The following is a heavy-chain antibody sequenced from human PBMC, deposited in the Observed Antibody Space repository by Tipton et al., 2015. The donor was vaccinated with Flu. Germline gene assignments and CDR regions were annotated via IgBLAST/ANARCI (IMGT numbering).Heavy chain of an antibody. D-gene: IGHD3-3*01. CDR2: INHSRST. CDR1: GGSFSGYY. Sequence: TLSLTCAVYGGSFSGYYWSWIRQPPGKGLEWIGEINHSRSTNYNPSLKSRVTISVDTSKNQFSLKLSSVTAADTAVYYCARGGDIILRFLELLSLRHAFDIWGQGTMVTVSS. CDR3: ARGGDIILRFLELLSLRHAFDI. V-gene: IGHV4-34*01. J-gene: IGHJ3*02.